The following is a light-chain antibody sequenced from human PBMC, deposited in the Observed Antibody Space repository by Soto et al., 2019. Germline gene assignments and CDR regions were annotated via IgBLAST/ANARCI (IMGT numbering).Light chain of an antibody. J-gene: IGLJ1*01. CDR1: SSYVGGYNY. CDR3: SSYTSSSTLYV. CDR2: EVS. Sequence: QPASVFGSPGLSNTISCAGTSSYVGGYNYVSWYQQHPGKAPKLMIYEVSNRPSGVSNRFSGSKSGNTASLTISGLQAEDEADYYCSSYTSSSTLYVFGTGTKVTVL. V-gene: IGLV2-14*01.